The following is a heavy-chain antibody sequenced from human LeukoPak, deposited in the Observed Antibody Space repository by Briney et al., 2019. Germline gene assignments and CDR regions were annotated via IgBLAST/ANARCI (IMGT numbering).Heavy chain of an antibody. CDR2: IYYSGST. J-gene: IGHJ3*02. CDR3: ARLRRDSSGYYYGGGAFDI. D-gene: IGHD3-22*01. CDR1: GGSISSSSYY. V-gene: IGHV4-39*01. Sequence: SSETLSLTCTVSGGSISSSSYYWGWIRQPPGKGLGWIGSIYYSGSTYYNPSLKSRVTISVDTSKNQFSLKLSSVTAADTAVYYCARLRRDSSGYYYGGGAFDIWGQGTMVTVSS.